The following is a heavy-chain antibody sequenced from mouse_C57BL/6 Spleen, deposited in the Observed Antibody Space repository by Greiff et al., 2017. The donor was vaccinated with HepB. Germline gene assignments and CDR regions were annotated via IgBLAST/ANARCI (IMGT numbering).Heavy chain of an antibody. J-gene: IGHJ4*01. Sequence: QVQLQQPGAELVRPGTSVKLSCKASGYTFTSYWMHWVKQRPGQGLEWIGVIDPSDSYTNYNQKFKGKATLTVDTSSSTAYMQLSSLTSEDSAVYYCARRGYYDYDEVYAMDYWGQGTSVTVSS. V-gene: IGHV1-59*01. CDR3: ARRGYYDYDEVYAMDY. CDR2: IDPSDSYT. CDR1: GYTFTSYW. D-gene: IGHD2-4*01.